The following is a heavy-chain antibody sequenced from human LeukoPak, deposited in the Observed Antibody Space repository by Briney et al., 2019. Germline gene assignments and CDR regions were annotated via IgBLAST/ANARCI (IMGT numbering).Heavy chain of an antibody. J-gene: IGHJ6*02. CDR2: IYYSGST. CDR3: ARSGCSGGSCPNYYYYGIDV. Sequence: SETLSLTCTVSGGSISSYYWSWIRQPPGKGLEWIGYIYYSGSTNYNPSLKSRVTISVDTSKNQFSLKLSSVTAADTAVYYCARSGCSGGSCPNYYYYGIDVWGQGTTVTVSS. D-gene: IGHD2-15*01. V-gene: IGHV4-59*01. CDR1: GGSISSYY.